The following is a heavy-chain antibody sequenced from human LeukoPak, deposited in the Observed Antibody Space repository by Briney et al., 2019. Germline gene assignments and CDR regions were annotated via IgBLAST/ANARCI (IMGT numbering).Heavy chain of an antibody. J-gene: IGHJ4*02. D-gene: IGHD6-19*01. V-gene: IGHV1-46*01. CDR1: GYTYTSFY. Sequence: ASVKVSCKASGYTYTSFYMHWVRQAPGQGLEWMGIINPSGGSTSYAQKFQGRVTMTRDTSTSTVYMELSSLRSEDTAVYYCARDRQWLVFDYWGQGTLVTVSS. CDR3: ARDRQWLVFDY. CDR2: INPSGGST.